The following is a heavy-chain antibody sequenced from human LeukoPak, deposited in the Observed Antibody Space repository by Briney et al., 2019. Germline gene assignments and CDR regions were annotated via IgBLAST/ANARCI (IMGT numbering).Heavy chain of an antibody. Sequence: GGSLRLSCAASGFIFSSYDMHWVRQAPGKGLEWVAVISYDGSNKYYADSVKGRFTISRDNSKNTLYLQMGSLRTEDTAVYYCARDCGGGSCYGPYDAFDIWGQGTMVTVSS. J-gene: IGHJ3*02. CDR2: ISYDGSNK. V-gene: IGHV3-30*03. CDR1: GFIFSSYD. CDR3: ARDCGGGSCYGPYDAFDI. D-gene: IGHD2-15*01.